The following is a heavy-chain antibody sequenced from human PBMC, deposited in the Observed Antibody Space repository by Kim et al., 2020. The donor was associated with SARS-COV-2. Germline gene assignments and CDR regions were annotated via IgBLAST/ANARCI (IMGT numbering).Heavy chain of an antibody. J-gene: IGHJ4*02. CDR3: ARGRPQEIVVVPADFFDY. CDR1: GYTFTSYY. CDR2: INPSGGST. V-gene: IGHV1-46*01. Sequence: ASVKVSCKASGYTFTSYYMHWVRQAPGQGLEWMGIINPSGGSTSYAQKFQGRVTMTRDTSTSTVYMELSSLRSEDTAVYYCARGRPQEIVVVPADFFDYWGQGTLVTVSS. D-gene: IGHD2-2*01.